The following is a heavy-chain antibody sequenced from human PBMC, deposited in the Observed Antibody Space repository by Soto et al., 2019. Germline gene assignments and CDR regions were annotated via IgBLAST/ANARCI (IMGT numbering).Heavy chain of an antibody. CDR2: IYSNGNT. D-gene: IGHD2-15*01. Sequence: GGSLRLSCAASGFAVSTNYRTWVRQTPGKGLEWVSIIYSNGNTYYADSVKGRFTISRDNSKNTLYLQMNSLRVDDTAVYYCVVEDLGMEVWGQGNTVTVSS. V-gene: IGHV3-53*01. J-gene: IGHJ6*02. CDR3: VVEDLGMEV. CDR1: GFAVSTNY.